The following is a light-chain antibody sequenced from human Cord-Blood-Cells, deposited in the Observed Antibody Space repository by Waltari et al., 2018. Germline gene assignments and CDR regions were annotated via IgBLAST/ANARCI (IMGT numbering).Light chain of an antibody. CDR3: CSYAGSYTL. CDR2: EVS. Sequence: QSALTQPRSVSGSPGQSVTISCTGTSSDVGGYNYVSWYQQHPGKAPKLVIYEVSKRPSAVPDRFSGSKSGNTASLTISGRQAEDEADYYCCSYAGSYTLFGGGTKLTVL. V-gene: IGLV2-11*01. CDR1: SSDVGGYNY. J-gene: IGLJ2*01.